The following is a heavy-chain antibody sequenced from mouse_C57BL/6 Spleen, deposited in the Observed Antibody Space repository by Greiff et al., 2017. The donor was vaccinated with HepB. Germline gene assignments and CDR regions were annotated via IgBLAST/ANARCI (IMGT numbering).Heavy chain of an antibody. CDR3: ATNYCGSIWYFDV. J-gene: IGHJ1*03. Sequence: VQLQQSGAELVKPGASVKISCKASGYAFSSYWMNWVKQRPGKGLEWIGQIYPGDGDTNYNGKFKGKATLTADKSSSTAYMQLSSLTSEDSAVYFCATNYCGSIWYFDVWGTGTTVTVSS. CDR2: IYPGDGDT. CDR1: GYAFSSYW. V-gene: IGHV1-80*01. D-gene: IGHD1-1*01.